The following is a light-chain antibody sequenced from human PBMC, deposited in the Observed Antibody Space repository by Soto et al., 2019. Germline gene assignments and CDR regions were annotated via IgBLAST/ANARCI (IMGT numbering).Light chain of an antibody. CDR3: QHYNTYAEA. CDR1: QTISSW. V-gene: IGKV1-5*03. Sequence: DIQMTHSPSTLSGSVGDRVTITCRASQTISSWLAWYQQKPGKAPKLLIYKASTLKSGVPSRFRGSGSGTEFTLTISSLQPDDFATYYRQHYNTYAEALGQGTKV. J-gene: IGKJ1*01. CDR2: KAS.